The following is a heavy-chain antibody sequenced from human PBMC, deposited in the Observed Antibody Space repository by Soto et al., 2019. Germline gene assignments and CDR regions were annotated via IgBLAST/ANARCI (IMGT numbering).Heavy chain of an antibody. D-gene: IGHD1-26*01. V-gene: IGHV1-69*13. CDR3: ASPVVGSYGYGAFDI. CDR2: IIPIFGTA. J-gene: IGHJ3*02. Sequence: SVKVSCKASGATFSSYAISWVRHAPGQGLEWMGGIIPIFGTANYAQKFQGRVTITADESTSTAYMELSSLRSEDTAVYYCASPVVGSYGYGAFDIWGQGTMVTV. CDR1: GATFSSYA.